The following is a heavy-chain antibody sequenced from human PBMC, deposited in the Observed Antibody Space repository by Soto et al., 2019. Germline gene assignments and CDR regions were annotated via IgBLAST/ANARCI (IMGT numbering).Heavy chain of an antibody. CDR1: GGTFSPYT. D-gene: IGHD3-10*01. V-gene: IGHV1-69*08. J-gene: IGHJ4*02. CDR3: ARDWESTVSTWSFGAF. CDR2: IIPFLGVT. Sequence: QVQLVQSGAEVKKPGSSVKVSCKASGGTFSPYTVNWVRQAPGQGLEWMGRIIPFLGVTNYAQKFQARVTLTADTSTTTAYMELSGLRFEDTVVYYCARDWESTVSTWSFGAFWGRGTLVTVSS.